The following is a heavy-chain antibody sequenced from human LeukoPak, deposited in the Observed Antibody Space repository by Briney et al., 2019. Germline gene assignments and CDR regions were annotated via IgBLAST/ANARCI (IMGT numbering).Heavy chain of an antibody. V-gene: IGHV5-51*01. CDR3: ATPYGTGSYYYGMDV. CDR1: GYSFASYW. J-gene: IGHJ6*02. D-gene: IGHD3/OR15-3a*01. Sequence: GESLKISCKGSGYSFASYWIGWLGQMPGKGLEWMGIIYPGDSDTRYSPFFQGQVTISADKSISTAYLQWSSLKASDTAMYYCATPYGTGSYYYGMDVWGQGTTVTVSS. CDR2: IYPGDSDT.